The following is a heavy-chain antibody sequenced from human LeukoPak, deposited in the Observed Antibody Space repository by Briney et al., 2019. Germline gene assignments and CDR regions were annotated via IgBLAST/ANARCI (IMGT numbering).Heavy chain of an antibody. D-gene: IGHD3-22*01. CDR2: IYYGGST. Sequence: SETLSLTCTVSGGSISSYYWSWIRQPPGEGLEWIGYIYYGGSTNYNPSLKSRVTISVDTSKNQFSLKLSSVTAADTAVYYCARQYYYDSSGRGGFDYWGQGTLVTVSS. V-gene: IGHV4-59*01. J-gene: IGHJ4*02. CDR3: ARQYYYDSSGRGGFDY. CDR1: GGSISSYY.